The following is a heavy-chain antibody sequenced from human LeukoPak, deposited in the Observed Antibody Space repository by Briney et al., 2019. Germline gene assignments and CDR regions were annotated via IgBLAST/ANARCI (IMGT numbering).Heavy chain of an antibody. J-gene: IGHJ6*03. D-gene: IGHD3-10*01. CDR2: IIPSGGDT. CDR1: GYTFTSYY. Sequence: ASVKVSCKASGYTFTSYYIHWVRQAPGQGLEWMGIIIPSGGDTSHAQKFQGRVTMTRDTSTSTVYMELSSLRSEDTAVYYCARGVVRGVIFSFYYYYMDVWGKGTTVTISS. V-gene: IGHV1-46*01. CDR3: ARGVVRGVIFSFYYYYMDV.